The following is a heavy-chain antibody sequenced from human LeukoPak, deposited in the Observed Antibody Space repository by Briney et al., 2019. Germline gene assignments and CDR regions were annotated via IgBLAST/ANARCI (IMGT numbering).Heavy chain of an antibody. J-gene: IGHJ4*02. D-gene: IGHD3-3*01. CDR3: ARVYNDFWSGYYTDY. CDR2: IYYSGST. V-gene: IGHV4-38-2*02. Sequence: PSETLSLTCTVSGYSISSGYYWGWIRQPPGKGLEWIGSIYYSGSTYYNPSLKSRVTISVDTSKNQFSLKLSSVTAADTAVYYCARVYNDFWSGYYTDYWGQGTLVAVSS. CDR1: GYSISSGYY.